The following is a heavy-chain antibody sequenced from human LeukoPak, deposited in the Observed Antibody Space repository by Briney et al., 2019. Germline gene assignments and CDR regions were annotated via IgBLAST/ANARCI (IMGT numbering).Heavy chain of an antibody. CDR3: ARSVLGYCSGGSCYGDAFDI. V-gene: IGHV3-21*01. CDR1: GFTFSSYS. D-gene: IGHD2-15*01. Sequence: GGSLRLPCAASGFTFSSYSMNWVRQAPGKGLEWVSSISSSSSYIYYADSVKGRFTISRDNAKNSLYLQMNSLRAEDTAVYYCARSVLGYCSGGSCYGDAFDIWGQGTMVTVSS. CDR2: ISSSSSYI. J-gene: IGHJ3*02.